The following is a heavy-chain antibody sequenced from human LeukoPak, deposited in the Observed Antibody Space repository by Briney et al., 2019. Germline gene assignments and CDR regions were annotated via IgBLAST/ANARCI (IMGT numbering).Heavy chain of an antibody. V-gene: IGHV3-30*18. Sequence: GGSLRLSCAASGFTFSSYGMHWVRQAPGKGLEWVAVISYDGSNKYYADSVKGRFTISRDNSKNTLYLQMNSLRAEDTAVYYCAKDTWNPYYYDSSPLWGQGTMVTVSS. D-gene: IGHD3-22*01. J-gene: IGHJ3*01. CDR1: GFTFSSYG. CDR2: ISYDGSNK. CDR3: AKDTWNPYYYDSSPL.